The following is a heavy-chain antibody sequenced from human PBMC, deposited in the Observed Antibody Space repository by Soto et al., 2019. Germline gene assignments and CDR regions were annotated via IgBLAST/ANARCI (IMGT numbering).Heavy chain of an antibody. CDR1: GESFSGYY. V-gene: IGHV4-34*02. J-gene: IGHJ4*02. CDR2: VNHSGST. Sequence: QVQLQQWGAGLLKPSETLSLTCAVYGESFSGYYWSWIRQPPGKGLEWTGEVNHSGSTNYNPSLKSRVTMSVVTAKNQFSLELSSVTAADTAMYDCAGNIVATISAFDYWGQGTLVTVSS. D-gene: IGHD5-12*01. CDR3: AGNIVATISAFDY.